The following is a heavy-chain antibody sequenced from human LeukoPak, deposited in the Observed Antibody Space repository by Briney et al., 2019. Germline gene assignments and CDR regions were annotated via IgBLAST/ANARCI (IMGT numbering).Heavy chain of an antibody. J-gene: IGHJ4*02. D-gene: IGHD3-10*01. CDR3: ARGSTMVRGVTPFDY. CDR2: IYHSGST. CDR1: GGSISSSNW. V-gene: IGHV4-4*02. Sequence: SETLSLTCAVSGGSISSSNWWSWVRQPPGKGLEWIGEIYHSGSTNYNPSLKSRVTISVDRSKNQFSLKLSSVTAADTAVYYCARGSTMVRGVTPFDYWGQGTLVTVSS.